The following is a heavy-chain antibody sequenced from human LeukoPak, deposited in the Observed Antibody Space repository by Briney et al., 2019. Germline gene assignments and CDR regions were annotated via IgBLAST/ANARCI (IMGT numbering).Heavy chain of an antibody. V-gene: IGHV3-21*01. J-gene: IGHJ6*03. D-gene: IGHD2-15*01. Sequence: GGSLRLSRAASGFTFSSYAMSWVRQAPGKGLEWVSSISSSSTYIYYADSVKGRFTISRDNAKNSLYLQMNSLRADDTAVYYCARDHRYCSGGSCYWESYYYYYMDVWGKGTTVTVSS. CDR3: ARDHRYCSGGSCYWESYYYYYMDV. CDR1: GFTFSSYA. CDR2: ISSSSTYI.